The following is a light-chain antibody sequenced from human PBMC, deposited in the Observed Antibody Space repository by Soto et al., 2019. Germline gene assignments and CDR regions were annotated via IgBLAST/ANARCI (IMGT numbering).Light chain of an antibody. CDR1: QSISSW. CDR2: DAS. V-gene: IGKV1-5*01. Sequence: DIQMTQSPSTLSASVGDRVTITCRASQSISSWLAWYQQKPGKAPKLLIYDASSLESGVPSRFSGSGSGTEFTLTISSLQPDDFATSYCQQYNSYSVTFGQGTKVDIK. J-gene: IGKJ1*01. CDR3: QQYNSYSVT.